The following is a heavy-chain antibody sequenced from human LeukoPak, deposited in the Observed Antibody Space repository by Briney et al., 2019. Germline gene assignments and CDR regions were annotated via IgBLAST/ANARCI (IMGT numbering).Heavy chain of an antibody. J-gene: IGHJ4*02. V-gene: IGHV3-23*01. CDR1: GFTFSIYE. CDR2: ITSRGEST. D-gene: IGHD3-22*01. CDR3: ARDRPNYYGSDGHYYRRDGDY. Sequence: PGGSLRPSCAASGFTFSIYEMRSVRQDPGNGLEWVSSITSRGESTWYVDSVKGRFTITRDNSENTLYLQMHSLRAEDTAVYYCARDRPNYYGSDGHYYRRDGDYWGRGTLVSVSS.